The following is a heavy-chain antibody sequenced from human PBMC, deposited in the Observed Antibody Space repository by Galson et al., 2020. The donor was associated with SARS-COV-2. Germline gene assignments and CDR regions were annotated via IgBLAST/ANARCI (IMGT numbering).Heavy chain of an antibody. D-gene: IGHD6-19*01. V-gene: IGHV1-46*01. CDR3: ARVRTDSSGWYSVVDY. Sequence: ASVKVSCKASGYTFTSYYMHWVRQAPGQGLEWIGIINPSGGRTSYAQKFQGRVTMTRDTSTSTVFMELSSLRSEDTAVYYCARVRTDSSGWYSVVDYWGQGTLVTV. J-gene: IGHJ4*02. CDR1: GYTFTSYY. CDR2: INPSGGRT.